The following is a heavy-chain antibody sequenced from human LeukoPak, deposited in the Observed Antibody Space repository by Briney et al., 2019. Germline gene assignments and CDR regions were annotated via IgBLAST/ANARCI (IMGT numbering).Heavy chain of an antibody. CDR2: INPNSGGT. CDR3: ASCNSLVIDSFDI. J-gene: IGHJ3*02. V-gene: IGHV1-2*02. D-gene: IGHD3-10*01. Sequence: ASVKVSCTASGYTFTSYGMSWVRQAPGQGLEWMGWINPNSGGTNYARKFQGRVTMTRDTSNSTAYMELSMFIYDHTTVYYCASCNSLVIDSFDIWGQGTMVTVSS. CDR1: GYTFTSYG.